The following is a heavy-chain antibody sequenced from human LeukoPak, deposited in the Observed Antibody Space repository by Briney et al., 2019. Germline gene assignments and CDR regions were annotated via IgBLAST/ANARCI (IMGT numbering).Heavy chain of an antibody. CDR1: GGSISSASYY. Sequence: PSETLSLTCTVSGGSISSASYYWSWLRQPAGKGLEWIGRIYTSGSTNYNPSLKSRVTISVDTSKNQFSLKLSSVTAADTAVYYCARHGGYCSSTSCPAVYWGQGTLVTVSS. V-gene: IGHV4-61*02. J-gene: IGHJ4*02. CDR3: ARHGGYCSSTSCPAVY. CDR2: IYTSGST. D-gene: IGHD2-2*01.